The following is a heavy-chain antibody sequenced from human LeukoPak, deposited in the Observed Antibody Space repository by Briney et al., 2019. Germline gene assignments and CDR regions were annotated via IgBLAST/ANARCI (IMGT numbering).Heavy chain of an antibody. CDR1: GYSFTRYW. J-gene: IGHJ4*02. CDR3: ARHDRGNYYDSSAYPFDY. V-gene: IGHV5-51*01. Sequence: GESLKTSCKGSGYSFTRYWIGWVRQMPGKGLEWMGIIYPGDSETRYSPSFQGQVTISADKSISTAYLQWSSLKASDTAIYYCARHDRGNYYDSSAYPFDYWGQGTLVTVSS. CDR2: IYPGDSET. D-gene: IGHD3-22*01.